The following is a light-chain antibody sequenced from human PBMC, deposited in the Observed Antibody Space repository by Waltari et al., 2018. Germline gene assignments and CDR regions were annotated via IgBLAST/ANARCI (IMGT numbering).Light chain of an antibody. CDR1: SSHIGSNY. CDR2: RNN. CDR3: AAWDDSLSGHWV. V-gene: IGLV1-47*01. Sequence: QSVLTQPPSASGTPGQRVTISCSGSSSHIGSNYVYWYQQLPGTAPKPLIYRNNQRPSGVPDRFAGSKSGTSASLAISGLRSEDEADYYCAAWDDSLSGHWVFGGGTKLTVL. J-gene: IGLJ3*02.